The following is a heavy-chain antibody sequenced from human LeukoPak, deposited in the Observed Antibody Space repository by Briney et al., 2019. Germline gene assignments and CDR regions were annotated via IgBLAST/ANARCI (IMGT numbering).Heavy chain of an antibody. Sequence: SETLSLTCTVSGGSISSGDYYWSWIRQPPGKGLEWIGYIYYSGSTCYNPSLKSRVTISVDTSKNQFSLKLSSVTAADTAVYYWGRRTLQLWQYFDYWGQGTLVTVSS. J-gene: IGHJ4*02. CDR2: IYYSGST. V-gene: IGHV4-30-4*01. D-gene: IGHD5-18*01. CDR1: GGSISSGDYY. CDR3: GRRTLQLWQYFDY.